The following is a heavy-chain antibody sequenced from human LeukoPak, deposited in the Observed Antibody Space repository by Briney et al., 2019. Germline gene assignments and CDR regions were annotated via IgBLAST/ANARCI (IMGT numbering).Heavy chain of an antibody. CDR1: GFTFSSFD. CDR3: ARVFGSGYSYGYDY. J-gene: IGHJ4*02. D-gene: IGHD5-18*01. V-gene: IGHV3-33*08. Sequence: PGGSLRLSCAASGFTFSSFDMHWVRQAPGKGLEWVAVIWYDGSSKYYADSVKGRFTISRDNSKNTLFLQMNSLGAEDTAVYYCARVFGSGYSYGYDYWGQGTLVTVSS. CDR2: IWYDGSSK.